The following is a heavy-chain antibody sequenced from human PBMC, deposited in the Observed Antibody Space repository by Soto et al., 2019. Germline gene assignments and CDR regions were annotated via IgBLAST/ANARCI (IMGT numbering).Heavy chain of an antibody. Sequence: EVQLLESGGGLVQPGGSLTLSCAASGFTFSSCAMSWVRQAPGKGLEWVSAIGGGGVYTYYKGSVKGRFTISRDNSKNTLYLQMNSLRDDDTAVYYCATYRQTTVTSEYWGQGTLLTVSS. D-gene: IGHD4-17*01. V-gene: IGHV3-23*01. CDR3: ATYRQTTVTSEY. CDR1: GFTFSSCA. J-gene: IGHJ4*02. CDR2: IGGGGVYT.